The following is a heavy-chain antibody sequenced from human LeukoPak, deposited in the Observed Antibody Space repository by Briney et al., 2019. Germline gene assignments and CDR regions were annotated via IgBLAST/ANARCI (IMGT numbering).Heavy chain of an antibody. Sequence: SETLSLTCAVYGESFSGYYWSWIRQPPGKGLEWIGEINHSGSTNYNPSLKSRVTISVDTSKNQFSLKLSSVTAADAAVYYCARGYPYYDFWSGYYAHNWFDPWGQGTLVTASS. CDR1: GESFSGYY. CDR2: INHSGST. V-gene: IGHV4-34*01. CDR3: ARGYPYYDFWSGYYAHNWFDP. J-gene: IGHJ5*02. D-gene: IGHD3-3*01.